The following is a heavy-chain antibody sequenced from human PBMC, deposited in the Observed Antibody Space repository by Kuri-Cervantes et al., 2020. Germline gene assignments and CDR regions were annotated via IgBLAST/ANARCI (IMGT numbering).Heavy chain of an antibody. CDR2: ISSSSSYI. D-gene: IGHD3-3*01. V-gene: IGHV3-21*04. Sequence: GESLKISCAASGFTFSSYSMNWVRQAPGKGLEWVSSISSSSSYIYYADSVKGRFTISRDNAKNSLYLQMNSLRAEDTAVYYCAKDRRHTIFGVTHHFMDVWGKGTTVTVSS. CDR3: AKDRRHTIFGVTHHFMDV. J-gene: IGHJ6*03. CDR1: GFTFSSYS.